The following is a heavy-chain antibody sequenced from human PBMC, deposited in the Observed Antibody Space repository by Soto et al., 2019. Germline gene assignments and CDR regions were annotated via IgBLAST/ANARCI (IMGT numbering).Heavy chain of an antibody. J-gene: IGHJ4*02. CDR1: GGPIRSYF. V-gene: IGHV4-59*01. D-gene: IGHD5-18*01. CDR2: IYYSGST. Sequence: PSGTLSPPCTVSGGPIRSYFWGWIRQPPGKGLEWIGYIYYSGSTNYNPSLKSRVTISVDTSKNQFSLKLSSVTAADTAVYYCARRYGYSFDYWGQGTLVTVSS. CDR3: ARRYGYSFDY.